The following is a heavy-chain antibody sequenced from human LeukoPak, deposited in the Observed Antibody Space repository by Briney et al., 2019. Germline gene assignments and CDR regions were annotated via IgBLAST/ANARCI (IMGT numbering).Heavy chain of an antibody. CDR2: IYYSGST. CDR1: GGSISSYY. V-gene: IGHV4-59*01. Sequence: SETLSLTCTVSGGSISSYYWSWIRQPPGKGLEWIGYIYYSGSTNYNPSLKSRVTISVDTSKNQFSLKLSSVTAADTAVYYCATLQLYYYDSSGYQDAFDIWGQRTMVTVSS. D-gene: IGHD3-22*01. J-gene: IGHJ3*02. CDR3: ATLQLYYYDSSGYQDAFDI.